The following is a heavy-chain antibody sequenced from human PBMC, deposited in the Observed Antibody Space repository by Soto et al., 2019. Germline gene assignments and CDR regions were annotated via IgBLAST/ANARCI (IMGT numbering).Heavy chain of an antibody. J-gene: IGHJ5*02. Sequence: PSETLSLTCTVSGGSISSSDYYWSWIRQPPGKGLEWIGYIYYTGGTSYNPSFKSRVSMSVDTSKNQFSLRLSSVTAADTAVYYCARDLGGSNWFDPWGQGTLVTVSS. CDR3: ARDLGGSNWFDP. D-gene: IGHD3-16*01. V-gene: IGHV4-30-4*01. CDR2: IYYTGGT. CDR1: GGSISSSDYY.